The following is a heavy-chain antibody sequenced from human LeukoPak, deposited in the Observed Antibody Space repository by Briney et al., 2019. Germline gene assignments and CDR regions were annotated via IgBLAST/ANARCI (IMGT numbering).Heavy chain of an antibody. V-gene: IGHV4-4*07. J-gene: IGHJ4*02. Sequence: PSETLSLTCTASLVSISNYYWSWIRQPAGKGLEWIGGLYIGRDTDYNPSLKSRVTMSADTSNSQFSLRLTSVTAADTAIYYCARESRVFIGDGYFLDSWGPGTLITVSS. CDR3: ARESRVFIGDGYFLDS. CDR2: LYIGRDT. CDR1: LVSISNYY. D-gene: IGHD4-17*01.